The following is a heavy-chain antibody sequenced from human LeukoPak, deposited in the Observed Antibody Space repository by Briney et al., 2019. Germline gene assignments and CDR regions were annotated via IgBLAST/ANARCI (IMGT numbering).Heavy chain of an antibody. Sequence: SETLSLTCTVSGGSISSYYWSWIRQPAGKGLEWIGRIYTSGSTNYNPSLKSRVTMSVDTSKNQFSLKLSSVTAADTAVYYCARGYCSSTSCYSRWFDPWGQGTLVTVSS. V-gene: IGHV4-4*07. D-gene: IGHD2-2*01. CDR2: IYTSGST. CDR1: GGSISSYY. J-gene: IGHJ5*02. CDR3: ARGYCSSTSCYSRWFDP.